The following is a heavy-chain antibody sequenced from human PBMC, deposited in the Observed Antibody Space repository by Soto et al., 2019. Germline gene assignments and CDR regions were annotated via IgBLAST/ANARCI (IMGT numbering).Heavy chain of an antibody. CDR1: GGSISRGDYY. D-gene: IGHD4-17*01. CDR2: IYYSGST. CDR3: ARRLVATVATSENNWLHP. V-gene: IGHV4-30-4*01. J-gene: IGHJ5*02. Sequence: PSETLSLTCTLSGGSISRGDYYWSWIRQPPGKGLEWIGYIYYSGSTLYNPSLNGRVTISLDTSKNQFSLKLTSVTAADTAVYFCARRLVATVATSENNWLHPWGQGVLVTVSS.